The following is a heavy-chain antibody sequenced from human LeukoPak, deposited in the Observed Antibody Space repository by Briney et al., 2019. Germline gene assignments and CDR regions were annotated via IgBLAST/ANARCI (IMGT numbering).Heavy chain of an antibody. J-gene: IGHJ4*02. Sequence: GGSLRLSCAPSGFTFSSYAMSCDRHPPGKGLGWVSAISGSGGSTYYADSVKGRFTISRENSKNTLYLQMNSLRAEDTAVYYCAKDGVVVVVAATDYWGQGTLVTVSS. D-gene: IGHD2-15*01. CDR2: ISGSGGST. V-gene: IGHV3-23*01. CDR1: GFTFSSYA. CDR3: AKDGVVVVVAATDY.